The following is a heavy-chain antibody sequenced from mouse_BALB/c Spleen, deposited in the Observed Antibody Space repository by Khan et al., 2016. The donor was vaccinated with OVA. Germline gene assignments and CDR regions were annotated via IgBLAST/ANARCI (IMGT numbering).Heavy chain of an antibody. Sequence: QVQLKESGAELVKPGASVNLSCKASGYTFTSYDISWVRRRPEGGLEWIGWLFPGDGSTKYNEKFTGKATMTTDKSSSTAYMQLSRLTSEDSADYFGARQYDGGNLYWYVDVWGAGTTVTVSS. D-gene: IGHD2-1*01. CDR1: GYTFTSYD. V-gene: IGHV1-85*01. CDR3: ARQYDGGNLYWYVDV. CDR2: LFPGDGST. J-gene: IGHJ1*01.